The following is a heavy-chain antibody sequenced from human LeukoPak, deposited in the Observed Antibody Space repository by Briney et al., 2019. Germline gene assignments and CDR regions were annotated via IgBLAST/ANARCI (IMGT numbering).Heavy chain of an antibody. CDR3: ARSRETFYDSSGYYYFDY. CDR1: GGSISSGGYY. D-gene: IGHD3-22*01. V-gene: IGHV4-31*03. Sequence: PSQTLSLTCTVSGGSISSGGYYWSWIRQHPGKGLEWIGYIYYSGSTYYNPSLKSRVTISVDTSKNQFSLKLSSVTAADTAVYYCARSRETFYDSSGYYYFDYWGQGTLVTVSS. J-gene: IGHJ4*02. CDR2: IYYSGST.